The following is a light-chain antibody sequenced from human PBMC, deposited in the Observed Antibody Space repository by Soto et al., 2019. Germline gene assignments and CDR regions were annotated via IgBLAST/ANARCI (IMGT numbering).Light chain of an antibody. J-gene: IGKJ1*01. CDR2: AAS. Sequence: DIQMTHSPSSLSASVGDRVTITCRASQSISSYLNWYQQKPGKAPKLLIYAASSLQSGVPSTFSGSGSGTDFTLTISSLQPEDFATYYCQRSYSTRWTFGQGTKVDIK. CDR3: QRSYSTRWT. V-gene: IGKV1-39*01. CDR1: QSISSY.